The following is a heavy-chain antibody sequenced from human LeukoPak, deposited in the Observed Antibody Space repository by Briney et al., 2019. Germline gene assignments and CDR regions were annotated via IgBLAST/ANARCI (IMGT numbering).Heavy chain of an antibody. CDR2: IYTSGST. D-gene: IGHD2-2*02. V-gene: IGHV4-4*07. Sequence: PSETLSLTCTVSGGSISSYYWSWIRQPAGKGLEWIGRIYTSGSTNYNPSLKSRVTMSVDTSKNQFSLKLSSVTAADTAVYYCARVWYQLLYPENWFDPWGQGTLVTVSS. CDR3: ARVWYQLLYPENWFDP. J-gene: IGHJ5*02. CDR1: GGSISSYY.